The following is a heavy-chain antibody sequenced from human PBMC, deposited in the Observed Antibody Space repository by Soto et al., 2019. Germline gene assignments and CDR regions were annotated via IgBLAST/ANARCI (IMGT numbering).Heavy chain of an antibody. Sequence: GGSLRLSCAASGFTFSSYAMSWVRQAPGKGLEWVSAISGSGGSTYYADSVKGRFTISRDNSKNTLYLQMNSLRAEDTAVYYCASPGGIAVAGKAFDYWGQGTLVTVSS. CDR2: ISGSGGST. J-gene: IGHJ4*02. CDR3: ASPGGIAVAGKAFDY. V-gene: IGHV3-23*01. CDR1: GFTFSSYA. D-gene: IGHD6-19*01.